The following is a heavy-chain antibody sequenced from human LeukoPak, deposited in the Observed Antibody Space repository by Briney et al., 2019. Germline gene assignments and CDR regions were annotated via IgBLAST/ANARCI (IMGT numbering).Heavy chain of an antibody. V-gene: IGHV7-4-1*02. CDR3: ARVDEVLTPPSSETHYYYYYGMDV. Sequence: GASVKVSCKTYGYTFTDYYMHWVRQAPGQGLEWMGWINTNTGNPTYAQGFTGRFVFSLDTSVSTAYLQISSLKAEDTAVYYCARVDEVLTPPSSETHYYYYYGMDVWGQGTTVTVSS. CDR2: INTNTGNP. CDR1: GYTFTDYY. J-gene: IGHJ6*02. D-gene: IGHD2-15*01.